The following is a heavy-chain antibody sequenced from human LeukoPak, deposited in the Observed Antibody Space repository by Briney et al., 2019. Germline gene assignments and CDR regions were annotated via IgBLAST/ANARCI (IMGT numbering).Heavy chain of an antibody. CDR1: GDSVSSDSAA. CDR2: TYYRSKWYN. D-gene: IGHD3-16*01. J-gene: IGHJ6*02. V-gene: IGHV6-1*01. Sequence: SQTLSLTCAISGDSVSSDSAAWNWIRQSPSRGLEWLGRTYYRSKWYNEYAVSVKSRITINADTSKNQFSLQLNSVTPEDTAVYYCARDLAWGFDGMGVWGQGTTVTVSS. CDR3: ARDLAWGFDGMGV.